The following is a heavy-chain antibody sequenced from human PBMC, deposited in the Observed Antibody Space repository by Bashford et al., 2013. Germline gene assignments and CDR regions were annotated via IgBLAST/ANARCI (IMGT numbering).Heavy chain of an antibody. CDR2: IIPMYGTP. Sequence: SVKVSCKASGGTFSSYAISWVRQAPGQGLEWMGGIIPMYGTPNYAQKFRGRVTISADESTSTAYMELRSLKYEDTAVYFCAKDRTSSGYDSFDYWGQGTLVTVSS. J-gene: IGHJ4*02. CDR1: GGTFSSYA. CDR3: AKDRTSSGYDSFDY. D-gene: IGHD5-12*01. V-gene: IGHV1-69*13.